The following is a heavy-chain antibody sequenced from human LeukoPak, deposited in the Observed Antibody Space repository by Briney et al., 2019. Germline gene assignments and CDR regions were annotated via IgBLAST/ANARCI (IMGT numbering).Heavy chain of an antibody. V-gene: IGHV3-64*01. CDR3: ARGKYGDLYFYYYYMDV. CDR2: ISSNGGST. D-gene: IGHD7-27*01. CDR1: GFTFSSYA. Sequence: PGGSLRLSCAASGFTFSSYAMHWVRQAPGKGLEYVSAISSNGGSTYYANSVKGRFTISRDNSKNTLYLQMGSLRAEDMAVYYCARGKYGDLYFYYYYMDVWGKGTTVTVSS. J-gene: IGHJ6*03.